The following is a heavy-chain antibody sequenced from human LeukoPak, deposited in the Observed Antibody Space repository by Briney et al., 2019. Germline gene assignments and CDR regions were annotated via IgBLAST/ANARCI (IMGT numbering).Heavy chain of an antibody. Sequence: KPSETLSLTCTVSGGSISSYYWSWIRLPAGKGLEWIGRIYTSGSTNYNPSLKSRVTMLLDTSKSQFFLKLSSVAAADTAVYYCAREQRDTAMSRGLDYWGQGTLVTVSS. CDR2: IYTSGST. V-gene: IGHV4-4*07. CDR3: AREQRDTAMSRGLDY. CDR1: GGSISSYY. D-gene: IGHD5-18*01. J-gene: IGHJ4*02.